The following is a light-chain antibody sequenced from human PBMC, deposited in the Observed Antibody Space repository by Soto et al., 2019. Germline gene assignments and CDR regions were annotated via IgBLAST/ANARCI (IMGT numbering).Light chain of an antibody. Sequence: SYELTQSPSVSVSPGQTASITCSGDKLGDKFAYWYQQKQGQSPVVVIYEDRKRPSGIPERFSGSNSGNTAILTISGTQAMDEADYYCQAWDSSSVVFGGGTKLTVL. J-gene: IGLJ2*01. CDR2: EDR. V-gene: IGLV3-1*01. CDR3: QAWDSSSVV. CDR1: KLGDKF.